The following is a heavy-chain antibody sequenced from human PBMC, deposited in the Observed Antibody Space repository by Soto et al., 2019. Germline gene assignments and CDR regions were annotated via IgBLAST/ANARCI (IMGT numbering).Heavy chain of an antibody. Sequence: SETLSLTCAVSGYSISSGYYWGWIRQPPGKGLEWIGSIYHSGSTYYNPSLKSRVTISVDTSKNQFSLKLSSVTAADTAVYYCASGRTYSNYVWYYYYYGMDVWGQGTTVTVS. D-gene: IGHD4-4*01. V-gene: IGHV4-38-2*01. CDR1: GYSISSGYY. J-gene: IGHJ6*02. CDR2: IYHSGST. CDR3: ASGRTYSNYVWYYYYYGMDV.